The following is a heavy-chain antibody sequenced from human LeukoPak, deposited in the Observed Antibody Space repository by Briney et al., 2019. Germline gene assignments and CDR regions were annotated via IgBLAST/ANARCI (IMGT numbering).Heavy chain of an antibody. J-gene: IGHJ4*02. Sequence: PGGSLRLSCAASGFTLSTHAMSWVRQAPGKGLEWVSSISDTGDSTNHADSVKGRFTISRDNSKNTLFLQMNSLRAEDTAIYYCAIRIAVAGTGFDYWGQGTLSPSPQ. CDR1: GFTLSTHA. D-gene: IGHD6-19*01. CDR2: ISDTGDST. CDR3: AIRIAVAGTGFDY. V-gene: IGHV3-23*01.